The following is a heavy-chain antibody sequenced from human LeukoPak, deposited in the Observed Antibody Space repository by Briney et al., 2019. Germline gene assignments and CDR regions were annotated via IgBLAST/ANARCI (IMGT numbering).Heavy chain of an antibody. J-gene: IGHJ4*02. CDR3: ARVWVRIAAAGTLDY. Sequence: PGGSLRLSCAASGFTFSSYELYWVRQAPGKGLEWISYISSRSITIKYADSVRGRFTISRDDARESLYLQMNSLRAEDTAVYYCARVWVRIAAAGTLDYWGQGTLVTVSS. V-gene: IGHV3-48*03. CDR2: ISSRSITI. D-gene: IGHD6-13*01. CDR1: GFTFSSYE.